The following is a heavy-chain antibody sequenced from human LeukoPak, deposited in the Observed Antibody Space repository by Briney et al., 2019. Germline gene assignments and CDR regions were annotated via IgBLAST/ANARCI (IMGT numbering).Heavy chain of an antibody. CDR1: GFTFSSYA. D-gene: IGHD3-10*01. CDR3: AKYFHGSGSYYWYYYYGMDV. CDR2: ISGSGGST. J-gene: IGHJ6*02. Sequence: HAGGSLRLSCAASGFTFSSYAMSWVRQAPGKGLEWVSAISGSGGSTYYADSVKGRFTISRDNSKNTLYLQMNSLRAEDTAVYYCAKYFHGSGSYYWYYYYGMDVWGQGTTVTVSS. V-gene: IGHV3-23*01.